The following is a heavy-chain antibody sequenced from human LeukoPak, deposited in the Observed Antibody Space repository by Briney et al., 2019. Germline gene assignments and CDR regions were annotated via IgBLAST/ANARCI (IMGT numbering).Heavy chain of an antibody. CDR2: IYHSGST. Sequence: PSETLSLTCTVSGGSISSGGYYWSWIRQHPGKGLEWIGEIYHSGSTNYNPSLKSRVTISVDKSKNQFSLKLSSVTAADTAVYYCARDQGGNWNDARTHAFDIWGQGTMVTVSS. D-gene: IGHD1-20*01. CDR1: GGSISSGGYY. V-gene: IGHV4-39*07. CDR3: ARDQGGNWNDARTHAFDI. J-gene: IGHJ3*02.